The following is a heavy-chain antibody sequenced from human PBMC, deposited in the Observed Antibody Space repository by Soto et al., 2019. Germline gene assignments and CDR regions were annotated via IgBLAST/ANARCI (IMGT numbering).Heavy chain of an antibody. D-gene: IGHD2-15*01. V-gene: IGHV2-5*02. CDR3: ARIYCSGGSCYGNYFDS. J-gene: IGHJ4*02. Sequence: QITLKESGPTLVKPTQTLTLTCTFSGFSLSTSGVGVGWIRQSPGKALEWLALIYWDDDKRYSPSLKRRLATPKDSSKNQVVLTMTNMDPVDKATYYCARIYCSGGSCYGNYFDSWGQGTLVTVSS. CDR1: GFSLSTSGVG. CDR2: IYWDDDK.